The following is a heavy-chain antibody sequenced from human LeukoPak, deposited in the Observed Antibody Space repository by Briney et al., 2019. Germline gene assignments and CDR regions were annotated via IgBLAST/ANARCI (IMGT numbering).Heavy chain of an antibody. CDR3: AKFPLSPPSYYDFWSGYYLSDY. J-gene: IGHJ4*02. V-gene: IGHV3-30*02. D-gene: IGHD3-3*01. CDR1: GFTFSSYG. Sequence: GGSLRLSCAASGFTFSSYGMHWVRQAPGKGLEWVAFIRYDGSNKYYADSVKGQFTISRDNSKNTLYLQMNSLRAEDTAVYYCAKFPLSPPSYYDFWSGYYLSDYWGQGTLVTVSS. CDR2: IRYDGSNK.